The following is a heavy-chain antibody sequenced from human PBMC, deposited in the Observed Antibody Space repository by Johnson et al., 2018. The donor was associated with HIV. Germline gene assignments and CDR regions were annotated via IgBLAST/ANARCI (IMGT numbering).Heavy chain of an antibody. CDR2: IWYDGSNK. CDR1: GFTFSSYA. D-gene: IGHD6-13*01. J-gene: IGHJ3*02. Sequence: QVQLVESGGGVVQPGRSLRLSCAASGFTFSSYAMHWVRQAPGKGLEWVAVIWYDGSNKYYADSVKGRFTISRDNSKNTLYLQMNSLRAEDTAVYYCARDRGGIAGQSGAFDIGGQGTMVTVSS. CDR3: ARDRGGIAGQSGAFDI. V-gene: IGHV3-30*04.